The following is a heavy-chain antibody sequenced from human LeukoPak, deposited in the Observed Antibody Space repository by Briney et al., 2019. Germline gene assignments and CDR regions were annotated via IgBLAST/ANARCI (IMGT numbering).Heavy chain of an antibody. V-gene: IGHV4-34*01. CDR2: INHSGST. Sequence: PSETLSLTCGVYGGSFSDYYWSWIRQSPGKGLEWIGEINHSGSTNYNPSLKSRVTISIDTSKNQFSLKLSSVTAADTAVYYCARDYYDSSGYYYPDAFDIWGQGTMVTVSS. J-gene: IGHJ3*02. CDR3: ARDYYDSSGYYYPDAFDI. D-gene: IGHD3-22*01. CDR1: GGSFSDYY.